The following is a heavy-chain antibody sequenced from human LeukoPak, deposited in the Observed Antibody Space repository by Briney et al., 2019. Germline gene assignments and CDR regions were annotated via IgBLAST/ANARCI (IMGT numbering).Heavy chain of an antibody. CDR3: ARGGRLSLLWGAFDY. Sequence: PSETLSLTCAVSGYSISSGYYWGWIRQPPGKGLEWIGSIYHSGSTYYNPSLKSRVTISVDTSKNQFSLKLSSVTAADTAVYYCARGGRLSLLWGAFDYWGQGTLVTVSS. J-gene: IGHJ4*02. V-gene: IGHV4-38-2*01. D-gene: IGHD3-16*01. CDR1: GYSISSGYY. CDR2: IYHSGST.